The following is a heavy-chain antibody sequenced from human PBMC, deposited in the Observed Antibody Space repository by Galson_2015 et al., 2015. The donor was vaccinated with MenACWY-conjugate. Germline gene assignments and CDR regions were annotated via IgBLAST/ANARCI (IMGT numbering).Heavy chain of an antibody. V-gene: IGHV5-10-1*01. CDR2: IDPSDSYT. D-gene: IGHD3-22*01. Sequence: QSGAEVKKPGESLRISCKGSGYSFTSYWISWVRQMPGKGLEWMGRIDPSDSYTNYSPSFQGHVTISADKSISTAYLQWSSLKASDTAMYYCAGLYYYDSSDEDSIDYWGQGTLVTVSS. J-gene: IGHJ4*02. CDR1: GYSFTSYW. CDR3: AGLYYYDSSDEDSIDY.